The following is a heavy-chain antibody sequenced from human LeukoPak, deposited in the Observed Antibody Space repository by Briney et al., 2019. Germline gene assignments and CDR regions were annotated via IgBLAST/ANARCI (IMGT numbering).Heavy chain of an antibody. J-gene: IGHJ6*02. CDR3: ARERLHSSSWYVYYYGMDV. V-gene: IGHV4-34*01. CDR2: INHSGST. D-gene: IGHD6-13*01. Sequence: SETLSLTCAVYGGSFSGYYWSWIRQPPGKGLEWIGEINHSGSTNYNPSLKSRVTISVDTSKNRFSLKLSSVTAADTAVYYCARERLHSSSWYVYYYGMDVWGQGTTVTVSS. CDR1: GGSFSGYY.